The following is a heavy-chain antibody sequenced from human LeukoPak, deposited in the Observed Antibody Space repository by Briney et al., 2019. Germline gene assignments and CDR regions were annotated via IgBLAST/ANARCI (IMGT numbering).Heavy chain of an antibody. D-gene: IGHD6-13*01. V-gene: IGHV1-69*04. J-gene: IGHJ4*02. Sequence: ASVKVSCKASGGTFSSYAISWVRQAPGQGLEWMGRIIPILGIANYAQKFQGRVTITADKSTSTAYMELSSLRSEDTAVYYCARVGALLVPGGYFDYWGQGALVTVSS. CDR1: GGTFSSYA. CDR3: ARVGALLVPGGYFDY. CDR2: IIPILGIA.